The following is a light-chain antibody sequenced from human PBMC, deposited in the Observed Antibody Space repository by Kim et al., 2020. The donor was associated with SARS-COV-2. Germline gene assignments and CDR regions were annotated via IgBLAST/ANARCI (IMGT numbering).Light chain of an antibody. CDR3: QQNNKWVT. Sequence: EIVMTQSPATLSASPGETATLSCRASQSVSIDLAWYQQKLGQTPRLLIYGASTRATGIPARFSGSGSGTEFTLTISSLQSEDFAVYYYQQNNKWVTFGGGTKLEI. CDR1: QSVSID. J-gene: IGKJ4*01. CDR2: GAS. V-gene: IGKV3-15*01.